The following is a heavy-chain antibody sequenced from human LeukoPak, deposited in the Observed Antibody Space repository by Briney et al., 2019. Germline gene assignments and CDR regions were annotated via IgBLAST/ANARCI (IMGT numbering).Heavy chain of an antibody. D-gene: IGHD3-9*01. V-gene: IGHV4-31*03. CDR1: GGSISSGGYY. CDR3: ARALLEYDILTGYPTNSWFDP. J-gene: IGHJ5*02. CDR2: IYYSGST. Sequence: SETLSLTCTVSGGSISSGGYYWSWIRQHPGKGLEWIGYIYYSGSTYYNPSLKSRVTISVDTSKNQFSLKLSSVTAADTAVYYCARALLEYDILTGYPTNSWFDPWGQGTLVTVSS.